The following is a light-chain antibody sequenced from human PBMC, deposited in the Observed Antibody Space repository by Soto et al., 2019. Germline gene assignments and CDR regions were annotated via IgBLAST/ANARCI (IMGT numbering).Light chain of an antibody. CDR1: QSVSSRY. Sequence: EIVLTQSPGTLSLSPGERATLSCRASQSVSSRYLAWYQQKPGQAPRLLIYGASSRATGIPDRFSVSGSGTDFTLTISRLEPEDIAVYYCQQYGTSYMYTFGQGTKLEIK. CDR2: GAS. J-gene: IGKJ2*01. V-gene: IGKV3-20*01. CDR3: QQYGTSYMYT.